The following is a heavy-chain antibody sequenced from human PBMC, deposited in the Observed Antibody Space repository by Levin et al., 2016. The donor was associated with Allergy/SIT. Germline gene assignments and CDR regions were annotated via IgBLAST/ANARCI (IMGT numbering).Heavy chain of an antibody. CDR3: ARSSGYYSYWYFDL. Sequence: GESLKISCQGSGYSFSNYWIGWVRQMPGKGLEWMGIIYPGDSDTRYSPSFQGQVTISADKSISTAYLQWSSLKASDTAMYYCARSSGYYSYWYFDLWGRGTLVTVSS. D-gene: IGHD3-3*01. J-gene: IGHJ2*01. V-gene: IGHV5-51*01. CDR1: GYSFSNYW. CDR2: IYPGDSDT.